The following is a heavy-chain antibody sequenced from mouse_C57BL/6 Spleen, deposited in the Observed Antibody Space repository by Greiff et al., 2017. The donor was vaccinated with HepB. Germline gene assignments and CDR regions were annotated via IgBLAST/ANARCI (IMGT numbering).Heavy chain of an antibody. V-gene: IGHV1-81*01. CDR1: GYTFTSYG. CDR3: ARSLFAY. CDR2: IYPRSGNT. J-gene: IGHJ3*01. Sequence: QVQLKESGAELARPGASVKLSCKASGYTFTSYGISWVKQRTGQGLEWIGEIYPRSGNTYYNEKFKGKATLTADKSSSTAYMELRSLTYEDSAVYFCARSLFAYWGQGTLVTVSA.